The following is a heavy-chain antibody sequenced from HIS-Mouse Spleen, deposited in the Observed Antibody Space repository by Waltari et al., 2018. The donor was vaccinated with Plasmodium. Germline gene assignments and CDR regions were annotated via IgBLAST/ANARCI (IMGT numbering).Heavy chain of an antibody. CDR3: ERLLPWVHDHFDY. CDR1: GGSISSYS. V-gene: IGHV4-59*01. D-gene: IGHD1-26*01. CDR2: IYYSGST. Sequence: QVQLQESGPGLVKPSETLSLTCTVSGGSISSYSWSWIRQPPGKGLEWIGYIYYSGSTNYNPSRKSRVTISVGTSKNQFSLKLSSVTAADTAVYYCERLLPWVHDHFDYWGQGTRVTVSS. J-gene: IGHJ4*02.